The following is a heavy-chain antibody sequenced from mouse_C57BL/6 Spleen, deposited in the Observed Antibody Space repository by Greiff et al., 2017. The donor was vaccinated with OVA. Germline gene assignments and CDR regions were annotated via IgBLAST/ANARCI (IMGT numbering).Heavy chain of an antibody. CDR1: GFTFSDYY. D-gene: IGHD2-4*01. Sequence: EVKLMESEGGLVQPGSSMKLSCRASGFTFSDYYMAWVRQVPEKGLEWVANINYDGSSTYYLDSLKSRFIISRDNAKNILYLQMSSLKSEDTATYYCARGGGYDYDGYWYFDVWGTGTTVTVSS. CDR3: ARGGGYDYDGYWYFDV. V-gene: IGHV5-16*01. CDR2: INYDGSST. J-gene: IGHJ1*03.